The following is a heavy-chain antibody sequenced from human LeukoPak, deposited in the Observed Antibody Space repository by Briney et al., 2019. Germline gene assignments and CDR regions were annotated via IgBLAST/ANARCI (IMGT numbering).Heavy chain of an antibody. CDR2: IIPILGIA. V-gene: IGHV1-69*02. Sequence: SVKVSCKASGGTFSSYTISWVRQAPGQGLEWMGRIIPILGIANYAQKFQGRVTFTADKSTSTAYMELSSLRSEDTAVYYCARTGYCTNGVCYAHYYYYYMDVWGKGTTVTVSS. CDR1: GGTFSSYT. D-gene: IGHD2-8*01. J-gene: IGHJ6*03. CDR3: ARTGYCTNGVCYAHYYYYYMDV.